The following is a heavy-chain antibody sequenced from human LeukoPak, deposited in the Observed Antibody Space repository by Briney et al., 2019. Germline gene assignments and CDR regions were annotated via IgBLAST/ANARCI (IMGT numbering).Heavy chain of an antibody. CDR1: GFTVSTNY. CDR2: FYSGGST. CDR3: AKFSYGDYVA. Sequence: GGSLRLSCAASGFTVSTNYMSWVRQAPGKGLEWVSVFYSGGSTYYADSVKGRFTMSRDNSKNTLSLQMNSLRPDDTAVYYCAKFSYGDYVAWGQGTLVIVSS. V-gene: IGHV3-66*01. D-gene: IGHD4-17*01. J-gene: IGHJ5*02.